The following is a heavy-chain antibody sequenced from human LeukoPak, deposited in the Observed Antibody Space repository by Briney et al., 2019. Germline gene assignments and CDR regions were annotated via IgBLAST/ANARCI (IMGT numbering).Heavy chain of an antibody. CDR2: IYYSGST. Sequence: SETLSLTCTVSGGSISSYYWSWIRQPPGKGLEWIGYIYYSGSTNYNPSLKSRVTMSVDTSKNQFSLKLSSVTAADTAVYYCARVLCGSGSYQENWFDPWGQGTLVTVSS. D-gene: IGHD3-10*01. V-gene: IGHV4-59*12. J-gene: IGHJ5*02. CDR3: ARVLCGSGSYQENWFDP. CDR1: GGSISSYY.